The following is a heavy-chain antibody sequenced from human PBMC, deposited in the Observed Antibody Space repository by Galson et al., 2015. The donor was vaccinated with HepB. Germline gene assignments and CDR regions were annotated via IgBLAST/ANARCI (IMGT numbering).Heavy chain of an antibody. CDR3: ARSPGMIFEQLGDY. Sequence: SVKVSCKASGYTFTGYYMHWVRQAPGQGLEWMGWINPNSGGTNYAQKFQGRVTMTRDTSISTAYMELSRLRSDDTAVYYCARSPGMIFEQLGDYWGQGTLVTVSS. J-gene: IGHJ4*02. CDR1: GYTFTGYY. V-gene: IGHV1-2*02. D-gene: IGHD3/OR15-3a*01. CDR2: INPNSGGT.